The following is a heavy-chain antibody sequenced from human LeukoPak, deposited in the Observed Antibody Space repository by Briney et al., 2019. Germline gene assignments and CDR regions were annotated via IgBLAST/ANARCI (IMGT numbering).Heavy chain of an antibody. J-gene: IGHJ3*02. CDR3: ARDTTYYYDSSGAGAFDI. V-gene: IGHV1-46*01. CDR1: GYTFTSYY. CDR2: INPSGGST. D-gene: IGHD3-22*01. Sequence: ASVKVSCKASGYTFTSYYMHWVRRAPGQGLEWMGIINPSGGSTSYAQKFQGRVTMTRDTSTSTVYMELSSLRSEDTAVYYCARDTTYYYDSSGAGAFDIWGQGTMVTVSS.